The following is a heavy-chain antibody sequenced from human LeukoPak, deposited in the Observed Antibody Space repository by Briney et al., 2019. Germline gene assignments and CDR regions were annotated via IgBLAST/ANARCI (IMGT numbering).Heavy chain of an antibody. CDR3: AKDSHWILFDD. CDR2: IGGSGIRT. CDR1: GFTFTTYG. D-gene: IGHD2-2*03. V-gene: IGHV3-23*01. J-gene: IGHJ4*02. Sequence: PGGSLRLSCSASGFTFTTYGMNWVRQAPGKGVEWVSGIGGSGIRTYYADSVKGRFTISRDNSKNTLYLQMNSLKDEDTAVYYCAKDSHWILFDDWGQGTLVTVSS.